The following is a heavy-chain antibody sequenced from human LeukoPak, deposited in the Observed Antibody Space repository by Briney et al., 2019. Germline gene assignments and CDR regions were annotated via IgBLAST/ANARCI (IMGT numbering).Heavy chain of an antibody. Sequence: ASVKVSCKASGYMFTDYYLHWVRQAPGQGLEWMGWIKAESGRTHYAQKFQGGVTMTRDTSITTAYMELSRLRSDDTALYYCARGGKYGCSGGSCYSDYWGQGTLVTVSS. V-gene: IGHV1-2*02. J-gene: IGHJ4*02. CDR1: GYMFTDYY. CDR2: IKAESGRT. D-gene: IGHD2-15*01. CDR3: ARGGKYGCSGGSCYSDY.